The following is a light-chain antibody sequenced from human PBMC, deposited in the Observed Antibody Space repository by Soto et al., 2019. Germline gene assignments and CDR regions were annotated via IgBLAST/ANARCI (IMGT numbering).Light chain of an antibody. Sequence: DIPMTQSPSSLSASVGDKVTITCRASQGINNDLAWLQQKPGKAPRLIIYAASTLQSGVPSRFSGSESGTDFALTISSLQPEDVASYYCQKSNSAPQTFGQGTNVDIK. J-gene: IGKJ1*01. CDR2: AAS. CDR3: QKSNSAPQT. V-gene: IGKV1-27*01. CDR1: QGINND.